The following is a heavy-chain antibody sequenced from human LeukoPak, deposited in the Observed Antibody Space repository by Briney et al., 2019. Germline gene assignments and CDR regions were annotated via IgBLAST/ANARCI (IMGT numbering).Heavy chain of an antibody. D-gene: IGHD3-10*02. CDR1: GFTFSSYA. CDR3: GRDLETMWMVDY. CDR2: ISGGGGGT. Sequence: GGSLRLSCAASGFTFSSYAMSWVRQAPGKGLEWVSGISGGGGGTYYANSVKGRFTISRDNSKNTLYLQMNSLRAEDTAVYYCGRDLETMWMVDYWGQGTLLTVSS. J-gene: IGHJ4*02. V-gene: IGHV3-23*01.